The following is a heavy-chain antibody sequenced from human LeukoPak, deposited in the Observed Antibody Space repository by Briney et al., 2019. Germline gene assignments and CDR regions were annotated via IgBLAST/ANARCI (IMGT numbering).Heavy chain of an antibody. J-gene: IGHJ4*02. V-gene: IGHV4-59*01. CDR1: GASISSDY. CDR3: ARAGNYYYSSGYYSHFDY. CDR2: VYHSGST. Sequence: NSSETLSLTCTVSGASISSDYWNWIRQPPGKGLEWIGHVYHSGSTNYNPSLKSRVTISVDTSKNQFSLKLSSVTAAGTAVYYCARAGNYYYSSGYYSHFDYWGQGTLVTVSS. D-gene: IGHD3-22*01.